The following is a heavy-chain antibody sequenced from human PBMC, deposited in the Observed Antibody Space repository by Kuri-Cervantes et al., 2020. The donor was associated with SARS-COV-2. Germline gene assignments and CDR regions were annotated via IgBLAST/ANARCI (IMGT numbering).Heavy chain of an antibody. J-gene: IGHJ6*02. CDR3: ARGVTPNYGMGV. Sequence: SVKVSCKASGDTFTSYAINWVRQAPGQGLEWMGKIIPIPGIADYAQKFQGRVTITADKSTNTAYMEMSSLTSEDTAVYYCARGVTPNYGMGVWGQGTTVTVSS. V-gene: IGHV1-69*04. CDR1: GDTFTSYA. CDR2: IIPIPGIA. D-gene: IGHD2-21*02.